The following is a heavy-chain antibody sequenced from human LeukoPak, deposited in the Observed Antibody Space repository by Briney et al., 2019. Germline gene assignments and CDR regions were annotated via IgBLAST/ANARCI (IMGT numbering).Heavy chain of an antibody. CDR1: GGSITSSDYF. CDR3: ARLPVPPGHWLVRNCY. Sequence: SETLSLTCSVSGGSITSSDYFWGWIRQSPGMRLEWIGSIHDTGSTYYNPSLKSRVSISVDTSTNQFSLNLISVTAVDTGVYYCARLPVPPGHWLVRNCYWGLGTLVTVSS. J-gene: IGHJ1*01. D-gene: IGHD6-19*01. CDR2: IHDTGST. V-gene: IGHV4-39*01.